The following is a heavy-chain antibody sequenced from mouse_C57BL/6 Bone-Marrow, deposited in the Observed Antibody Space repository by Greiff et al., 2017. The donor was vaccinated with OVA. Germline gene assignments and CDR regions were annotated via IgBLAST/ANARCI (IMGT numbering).Heavy chain of an antibody. Sequence: EVKLQQSGPELVKPGASVKISCKASGYTFTDYYMNWVKQSHGKSLEWIGDINPNNGGTSYNQKFKGKATLTVDKSSSTAYMELRSLTSEDSAVYYGANYYGSGYPYAMDYWGQGTSVTVSS. CDR1: GYTFTDYY. J-gene: IGHJ4*01. D-gene: IGHD1-1*01. V-gene: IGHV1-26*01. CDR3: ANYYGSGYPYAMDY. CDR2: INPNNGGT.